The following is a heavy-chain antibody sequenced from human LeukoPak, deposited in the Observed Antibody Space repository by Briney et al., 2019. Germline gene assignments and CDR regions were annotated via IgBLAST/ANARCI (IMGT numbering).Heavy chain of an antibody. CDR1: GFTFSTYT. J-gene: IGHJ6*02. Sequence: GGSLRLSCAASGFTFSTYTINWVRQTPGKGLEWVSSISSSSSYIYYADSVKGRFTISRDNGKKSVYLQMNGLRAEDTAVYYCARRYCSSTSCYTYYNGLDVWGQGTTVTVSS. CDR3: ARRYCSSTSCYTYYNGLDV. D-gene: IGHD2-2*02. V-gene: IGHV3-21*01. CDR2: ISSSSSYI.